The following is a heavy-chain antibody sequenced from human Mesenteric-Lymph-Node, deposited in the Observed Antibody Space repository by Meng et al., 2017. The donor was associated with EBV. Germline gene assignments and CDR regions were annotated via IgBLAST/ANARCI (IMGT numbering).Heavy chain of an antibody. J-gene: IGHJ4*02. Sequence: QVQIQQGGAGLLKPSETLSLTCAVYGGSFSGYYWSWIRQPPGKGLEWIGEINHSGSTNYNPSLKSRVTISVDTSKNQFSLKLSSVTAADTAVYYCARGEKGPIDYWGQGTLVTVSS. CDR3: ARGEKGPIDY. CDR1: GGSFSGYY. CDR2: INHSGST. V-gene: IGHV4-34*01.